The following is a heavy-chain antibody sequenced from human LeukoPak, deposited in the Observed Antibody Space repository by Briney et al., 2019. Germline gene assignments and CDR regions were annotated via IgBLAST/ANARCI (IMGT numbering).Heavy chain of an antibody. CDR1: GFTVSSSY. V-gene: IGHV3-53*01. Sequence: GGSLRLSCAASGFTVSSSYMSWVRQAPGKGLECLSVIYSGGSTYYADSVKGRFTISRDNSKNTVYLQMNSLRAEDTAVYYCARDKTGYSSSWTSYYYYYMDVWGKGTTVTVSS. CDR3: ARDKTGYSSSWTSYYYYYMDV. CDR2: IYSGGST. J-gene: IGHJ6*03. D-gene: IGHD6-13*01.